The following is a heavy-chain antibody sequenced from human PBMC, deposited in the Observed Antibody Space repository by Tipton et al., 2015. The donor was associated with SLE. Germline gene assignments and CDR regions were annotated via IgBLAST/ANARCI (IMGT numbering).Heavy chain of an antibody. J-gene: IGHJ4*02. CDR1: GGSISSYY. V-gene: IGHV4-59*01. CDR2: IYYNGNA. D-gene: IGHD6-19*01. Sequence: TLSLTCTVSGGSISSYYWSWIRQPPGKGLEWIAYIYYNGNANYNPSLKSRVTISVDTSKNQVSLKLTSVNAADTAVYYCARAVAAPPWYFDSWGQGILVTVSS. CDR3: ARAVAAPPWYFDS.